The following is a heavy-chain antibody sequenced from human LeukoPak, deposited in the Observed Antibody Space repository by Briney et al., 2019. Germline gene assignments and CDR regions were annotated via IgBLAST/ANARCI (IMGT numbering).Heavy chain of an antibody. CDR1: GLTLASYP. V-gene: IGHV3-23*01. CDR2: LNSGGGDET. D-gene: IGHD6-13*01. CDR3: AKDSRWPNAFDI. J-gene: IGHJ3*02. Sequence: GGSLRLSCAASGLTLASYPMGWVRQAPGKGLEWLSALNSGGGDETYYADSVKGRFTISRDNSKNTLYLQMNSLRAEDTALYYCAKDSRWPNAFDIWGQGTMVTVSS.